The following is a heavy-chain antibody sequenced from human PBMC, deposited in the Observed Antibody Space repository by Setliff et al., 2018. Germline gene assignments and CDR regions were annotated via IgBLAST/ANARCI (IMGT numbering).Heavy chain of an antibody. Sequence: GESLKISCKGSGYSFTDYWIGWVRQMPGEGLEWMGIIHPSNXXXXXXXXXXGQXXXSADRSITTAYLQWSSLKASDTAIYYCARNRVALYDAFDIWGQGTMVTVS. J-gene: IGHJ3*02. CDR1: GYSFTDYW. V-gene: IGHV5-51*01. CDR3: ARNRVALYDAFDI. CDR2: IHPSNXXX. D-gene: IGHD5-12*01.